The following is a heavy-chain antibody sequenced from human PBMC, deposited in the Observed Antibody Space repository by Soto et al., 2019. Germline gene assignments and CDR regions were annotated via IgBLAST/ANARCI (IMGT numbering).Heavy chain of an antibody. CDR3: ARGTRYCSSTSCPRKSFDI. CDR1: GYTFTSYD. V-gene: IGHV1-8*01. J-gene: IGHJ3*02. D-gene: IGHD2-2*01. Sequence: ASVKVSCKASGYTFTSYDINWVRQATGQGLEWMGWMNPNSGNTGYAQKFQGRVTMTRNTSISTAYMELSSLRSEDTAVYYCARGTRYCSSTSCPRKSFDIWGQGTMFTVSS. CDR2: MNPNSGNT.